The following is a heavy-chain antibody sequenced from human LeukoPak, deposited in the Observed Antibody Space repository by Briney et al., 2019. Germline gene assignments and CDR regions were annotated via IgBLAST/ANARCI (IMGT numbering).Heavy chain of an antibody. D-gene: IGHD2-21*01. CDR1: GFTFSSYS. Sequence: GGSLRLSCAASGFTFSSYSMNWVRQAPGKGLEWVSSISSSSYIYYADSVKGRFAISRDNAKNSLYLQMNSLRAEDTAVYYCARAYSSVGYFQHWGQGTLVTVSS. V-gene: IGHV3-21*01. CDR2: ISSSSYI. CDR3: ARAYSSVGYFQH. J-gene: IGHJ1*01.